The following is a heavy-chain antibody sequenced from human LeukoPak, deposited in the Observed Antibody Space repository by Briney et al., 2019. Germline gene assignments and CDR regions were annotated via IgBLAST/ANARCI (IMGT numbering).Heavy chain of an antibody. D-gene: IGHD4-11*01. CDR3: ARDDHSPHYHYAMGV. V-gene: IGHV4-61*01. CDR1: GVSVSSGSYY. CDR2: IYYSGST. J-gene: IGHJ6*02. Sequence: SETLSLTCTVSGVSVSSGSYYWSWIRQPPGKGLEWIGYIYYSGSTNYNPSLRSRVTISVDTSKNQFSLKLNSVTAADTAVYYCARDDHSPHYHYAMGVWGQGITVTVSS.